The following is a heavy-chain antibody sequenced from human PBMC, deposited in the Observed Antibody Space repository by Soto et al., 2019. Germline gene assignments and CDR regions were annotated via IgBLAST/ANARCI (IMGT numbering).Heavy chain of an antibody. CDR3: ATWAIAVGGEGF. J-gene: IGHJ4*02. CDR1: GFSVSDYS. Sequence: PGGSLRLSCTASGFSVSDYSVNWVRQAPGKGLEWISYISSTGDLILYADSLKGRFTIARDIAKNSLFLQMDSLRDDDSAVYYCATWAIAVGGEGFWGQGTLVTVPS. D-gene: IGHD2-21*01. V-gene: IGHV3-48*02. CDR2: ISSTGDLI.